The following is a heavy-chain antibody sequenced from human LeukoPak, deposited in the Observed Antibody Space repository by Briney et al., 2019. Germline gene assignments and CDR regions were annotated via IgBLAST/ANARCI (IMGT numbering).Heavy chain of an antibody. D-gene: IGHD3-22*01. CDR3: ARGIHSSGCYYVIVPYFDY. CDR2: INEDGSEK. Sequence: GGSLRLSCAASGFNFNTYWMSWVRQTPGKGLEWVANINEDGSEKYYMDSVKGRSTISRDNVKNSLYLQMNSLRAEDTAIYYCARGIHSSGCYYVIVPYFDYWGQGALVTVSS. V-gene: IGHV3-7*02. CDR1: GFNFNTYW. J-gene: IGHJ4*02.